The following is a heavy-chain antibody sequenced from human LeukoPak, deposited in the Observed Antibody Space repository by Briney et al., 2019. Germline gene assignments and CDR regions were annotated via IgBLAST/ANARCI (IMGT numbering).Heavy chain of an antibody. CDR3: ARHTSHPKTSSYYFDY. V-gene: IGHV1-2*02. J-gene: IGHJ4*02. D-gene: IGHD3-16*02. CDR1: GYTFTDFY. CDR2: INPNSGVT. Sequence: ASVKVSCKASGYTFTDFYMHWVRQAPGQGLEGMGWINPNSGVTNYAQKFQGRVTITRDTYISTAYMELSRLKSDDTAVYYCARHTSHPKTSSYYFDYWGQGTLVTVSS.